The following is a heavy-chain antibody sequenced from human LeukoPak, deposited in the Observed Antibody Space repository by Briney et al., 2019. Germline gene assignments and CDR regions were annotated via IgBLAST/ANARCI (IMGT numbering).Heavy chain of an antibody. V-gene: IGHV4-59*01. CDR3: ARESRIQLWTVVDY. CDR2: IYYSGST. D-gene: IGHD5-18*01. J-gene: IGHJ4*02. Sequence: SETLSLTCTVPGGSISSYYWSWIRQPPGKGLEWIGYIYYSGSTNYNPSLKSRVTISVDTSKNQFSLKLSSVTAADTAVYYCARESRIQLWTVVDYWGQGTLVTVSS. CDR1: GGSISSYY.